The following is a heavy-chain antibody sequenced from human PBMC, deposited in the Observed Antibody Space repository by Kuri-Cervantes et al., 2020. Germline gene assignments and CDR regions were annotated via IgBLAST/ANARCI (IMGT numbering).Heavy chain of an antibody. J-gene: IGHJ4*02. CDR2: ISYDGSNK. V-gene: IGHV3-30*09. Sequence: GESLKISCAASGFTFDDYAMHWVRQAPGKGLECLAVISYDGSNKFYADSVRGRFAISRDNSKNTLYLRMNSLRGQDTSVYYCARDPSPDPYSSGPYYFDSWGQGTLVTVSS. CDR3: ARDPSPDPYSSGPYYFDS. CDR1: GFTFDDYA. D-gene: IGHD6-19*01.